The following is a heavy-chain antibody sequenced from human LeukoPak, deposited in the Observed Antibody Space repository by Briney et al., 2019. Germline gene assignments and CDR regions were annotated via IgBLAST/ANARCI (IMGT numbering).Heavy chain of an antibody. J-gene: IGHJ4*02. CDR2: IDTSSTTM. CDR1: GLTFSKYS. D-gene: IGHD3-10*01. V-gene: IGHV3-48*04. Sequence: QSGGSLRLSCAASGLTFSKYSMTWVRQAPGKGLEWVSFIDTSSTTMYYTDSVKGRFTISRDNAKNSLYRQMNSLRAEDTAVYYCAFMVRGVIREVGAFDNWGQGTLVTVSS. CDR3: AFMVRGVIREVGAFDN.